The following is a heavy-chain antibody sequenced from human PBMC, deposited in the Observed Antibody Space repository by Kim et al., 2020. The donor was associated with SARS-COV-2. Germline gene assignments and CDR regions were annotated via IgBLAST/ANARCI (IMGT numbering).Heavy chain of an antibody. CDR3: ARANMVRGVPDYYYGMDV. J-gene: IGHJ6*02. D-gene: IGHD3-10*01. CDR1: GYSFTSYW. Sequence: GESLKISFKGSGYSFTSYWIGWVRQMPGKGLEWMGIIYPGDSDTRYSPSFQGQVTISADKSISTAYLQWSSLKASDTAMYYCARANMVRGVPDYYYGMDVWGQGTTVTVSS. CDR2: IYPGDSDT. V-gene: IGHV5-51*01.